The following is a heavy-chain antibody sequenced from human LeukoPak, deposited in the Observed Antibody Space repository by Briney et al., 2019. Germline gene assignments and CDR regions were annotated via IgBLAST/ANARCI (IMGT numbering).Heavy chain of an antibody. V-gene: IGHV1-69*04. Sequence: SVKVSCKASGYTFNRHGISWVRQAPGQGLEWMGRIIPILGIANYAQKFQGRVTITADKSTSTAYMELSSLRSEDTAVYYCARGKTGYYYTPDDYWGQGTLVTVSS. CDR1: GYTFNRHG. CDR2: IIPILGIA. D-gene: IGHD3-22*01. J-gene: IGHJ4*02. CDR3: ARGKTGYYYTPDDY.